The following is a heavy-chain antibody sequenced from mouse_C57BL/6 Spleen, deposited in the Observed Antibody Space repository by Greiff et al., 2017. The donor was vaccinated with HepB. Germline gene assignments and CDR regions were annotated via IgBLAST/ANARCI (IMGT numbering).Heavy chain of an antibody. CDR2: IYPRSGNT. J-gene: IGHJ2*01. CDR1: GYTFTSYG. V-gene: IGHV1-81*01. D-gene: IGHD1-1*01. Sequence: QVQLQQSGAELARPGASVKLSCKASGYTFTSYGISWVKQRTGQGLEWIGEIYPRSGNTYYNEKFKGKATLTADKSSSTAYMELRSLTSEDSAVYFCARPSITTVDPYYFDYWGQGTTLTVAS. CDR3: ARPSITTVDPYYFDY.